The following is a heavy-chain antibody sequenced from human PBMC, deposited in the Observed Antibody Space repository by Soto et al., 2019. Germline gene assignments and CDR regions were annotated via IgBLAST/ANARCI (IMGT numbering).Heavy chain of an antibody. CDR3: ARGGIAVGGLGNVEY. CDR2: ISSSGSTI. V-gene: IGHV3-48*03. CDR1: GFTFNSYE. Sequence: EVQLVESGGGLVQPGGSLRLSCAASGFTFNSYEMNWVRQAPGKGLEWVSYISSSGSTIYYIDSVKGRFTISRDNAKNSLYLQMTSLSAEDKAVYYCARGGIAVGGLGNVEYWGQGTLITVSS. J-gene: IGHJ4*02. D-gene: IGHD6-19*01.